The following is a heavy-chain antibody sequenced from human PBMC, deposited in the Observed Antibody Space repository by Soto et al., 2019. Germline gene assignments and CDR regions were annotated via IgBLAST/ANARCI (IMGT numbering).Heavy chain of an antibody. V-gene: IGHV3-11*01. CDR2: IGSSGLSV. CDR3: ARDLRQLLSHNYYYYYLDV. CDR1: GFTFSAYK. Sequence: QVHLVESGEGLVTPGGSLRLSCAASGFTFSAYKMSWIPKPPGKGLEWVSYIGSSGLSVYYEDSVKGRFTISRDNANNSLYLEMNSLRAEDSAVYYCARDLRQLLSHNYYYYYLDVWGKGTTVSVSS. D-gene: IGHD2-2*01. J-gene: IGHJ6*03.